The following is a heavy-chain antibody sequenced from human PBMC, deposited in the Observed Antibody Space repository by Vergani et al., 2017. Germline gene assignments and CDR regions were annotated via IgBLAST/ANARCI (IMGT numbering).Heavy chain of an antibody. CDR1: GGSISSGSYY. CDR3: AREAGERWLQFIHYYGMDV. CDR2: IYTSGST. Sequence: QVQLQESGPGLVKPSQTLSLTCTVSGGSISSGSYYWSWIRQPAGKGLEWIGRIYTSGSTNYNPSLKSRVTISVDTSKNQFSLKLSSVTAADTAVYYCAREAGERWLQFIHYYGMDVWGQGP. D-gene: IGHD5-24*01. V-gene: IGHV4-61*02. J-gene: IGHJ6*02.